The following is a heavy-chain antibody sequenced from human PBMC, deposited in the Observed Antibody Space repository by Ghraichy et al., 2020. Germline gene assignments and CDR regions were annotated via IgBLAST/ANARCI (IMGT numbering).Heavy chain of an antibody. CDR3: ARDRLVSCSGGGCADGTDV. J-gene: IGHJ6*02. Sequence: GGSLRLSCAASGFTVSSNFMNWVRQAPGKGLEWVSVIYNDGSTYYADSVKGRFTISRDNSKNTLYLQMNSLRAEDTAVYYCARDRLVSCSGGGCADGTDVWGQGTTVTVSS. V-gene: IGHV3-53*01. CDR1: GFTVSSNF. D-gene: IGHD2-15*01. CDR2: IYNDGST.